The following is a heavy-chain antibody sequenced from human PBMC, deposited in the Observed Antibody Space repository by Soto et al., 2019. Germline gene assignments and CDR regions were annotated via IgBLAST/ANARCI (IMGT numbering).Heavy chain of an antibody. V-gene: IGHV4-30-2*01. CDR3: ASSHAGAHITAAVH. D-gene: IGHD6-13*01. Sequence: QLQLQESGSGLGKPSQTLSLTCAVSGGSISSGGYSWSWIRQPPGKGLEWIGYIYHSGSTYYNPSLKSRVTISVDRSKNQFSLKLSSVTAADTAVYYCASSHAGAHITAAVHWGQGTLVTVSS. CDR2: IYHSGST. CDR1: GGSISSGGYS. J-gene: IGHJ4*02.